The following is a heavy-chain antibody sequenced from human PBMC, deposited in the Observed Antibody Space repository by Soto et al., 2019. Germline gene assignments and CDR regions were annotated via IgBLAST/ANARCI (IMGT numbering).Heavy chain of an antibody. Sequence: PSETLSLTCTVSGGSISSSSYYWGWIRQPPGKGLEWIGSIYYSGSTYYNPSLKSRVTISVDTSKNQFSLKLSSVTAADTAVYYCARLSGGFSDILTGYYFDYWGQGTLVTVSS. J-gene: IGHJ4*02. CDR1: GGSISSSSYY. V-gene: IGHV4-39*01. CDR3: ARLSGGFSDILTGYYFDY. D-gene: IGHD3-9*01. CDR2: IYYSGST.